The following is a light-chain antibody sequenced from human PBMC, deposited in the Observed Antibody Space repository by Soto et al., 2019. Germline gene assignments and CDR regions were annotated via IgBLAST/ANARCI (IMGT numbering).Light chain of an antibody. CDR2: AAS. V-gene: IGKV1-9*01. CDR1: QGISSD. J-gene: IGKJ2*01. CDR3: QQLKSYPLT. Sequence: DIQLTQSPSFLSASVGDRVTITCRASQGISSDLAWYQLKPGTAPKLLIYAASTLQSGVPSRFSGSESGTEFTLTISSLQPEDFATYYCQQLKSYPLTFGQGTKLEIK.